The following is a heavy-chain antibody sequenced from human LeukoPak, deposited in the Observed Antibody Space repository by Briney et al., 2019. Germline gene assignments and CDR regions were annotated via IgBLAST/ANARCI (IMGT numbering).Heavy chain of an antibody. D-gene: IGHD3-10*01. CDR2: INPSGGST. J-gene: IGHJ3*02. CDR3: ASWFGGNDALDI. V-gene: IGHV1-46*01. Sequence: ASVKVSCKASGYTFTSQYVHWVRQAPGRGLEWTGIINPSGGSTRYAQKFQGRVTMTRDTSTSTVYMELKRLRSEDTAVYYCASWFGGNDALDIWGQGTMVTVSS. CDR1: GYTFTSQY.